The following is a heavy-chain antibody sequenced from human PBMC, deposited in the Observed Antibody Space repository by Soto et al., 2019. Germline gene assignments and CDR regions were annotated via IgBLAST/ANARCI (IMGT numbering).Heavy chain of an antibody. CDR2: IYYSGST. J-gene: IGHJ4*02. V-gene: IGHV4-30-4*01. CDR1: GGSISSGDYY. CDR3: ARGTTMTTQYDY. Sequence: PSETLSLTCTVSGGSISSGDYYWSWIRQPPGKGLEWIGYIYYSGSTYYNPSLKSRVTISVDTSKNQFSLKLSSVTAADTAVYYCARGTTMTTQYDYWGQGALVTVSS. D-gene: IGHD4-17*01.